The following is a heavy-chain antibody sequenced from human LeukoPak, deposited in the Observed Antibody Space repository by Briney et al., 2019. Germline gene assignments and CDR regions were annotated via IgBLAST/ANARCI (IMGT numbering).Heavy chain of an antibody. CDR1: GGSISSGSYD. D-gene: IGHD6-13*01. J-gene: IGHJ5*02. Sequence: SQTLSLTCTVSGGSISSGSYDWSWIRQPAGKGLEWTGRIDTSGSTNYNPALKSRVTISVDTSKNQFSLKLSSVTAADTAVYYCARSAAGIGLVWFDPWGQGTLVTVSS. CDR2: IDTSGST. V-gene: IGHV4-61*02. CDR3: ARSAAGIGLVWFDP.